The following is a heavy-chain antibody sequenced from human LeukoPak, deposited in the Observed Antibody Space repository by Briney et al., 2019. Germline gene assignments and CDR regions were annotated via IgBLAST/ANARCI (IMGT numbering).Heavy chain of an antibody. CDR1: GFTFSSYS. J-gene: IGHJ4*02. Sequence: GGSLRLSCAASGFTFSSYSMNWVRQAPGKGLEWVSYISSSSSTIYYADSVKGRFTISRDNAKNSLSLHMNSLRVEDTAVYYCARGPTYGSRSDYFDYWGQGTLVTVSS. D-gene: IGHD3-10*01. CDR2: ISSSSSTI. V-gene: IGHV3-48*04. CDR3: ARGPTYGSRSDYFDY.